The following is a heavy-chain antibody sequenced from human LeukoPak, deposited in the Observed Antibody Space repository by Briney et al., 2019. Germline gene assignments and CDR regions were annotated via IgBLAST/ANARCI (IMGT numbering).Heavy chain of an antibody. D-gene: IGHD1-1*01. CDR2: ISSSSSYI. J-gene: IGHJ4*02. CDR1: GFTFNTYT. CDR3: VRDPSGSGFAFDS. Sequence: GGSLRLSCAASGFTFNTYTMNWVRQAPGKGLEWVSSISSSSSYIYYADSVKGRFTISRDNAKNSLYLQMNSLRAEDTAVYYCVRDPSGSGFAFDSWGQGALVTVSS. V-gene: IGHV3-21*01.